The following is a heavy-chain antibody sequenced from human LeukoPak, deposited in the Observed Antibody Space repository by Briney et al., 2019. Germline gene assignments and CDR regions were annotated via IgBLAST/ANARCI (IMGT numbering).Heavy chain of an antibody. D-gene: IGHD3-22*01. Sequence: SETLSLTCTVSGGSISSYYWSWIRQPPRKGLEWIGYIYYSGSTNYNPSLKSRVTISVDTSKNQFSLKLSSVTAADTAVYYCAKPHYYDSSGYYYGDYFDYWGQGTLVTVSS. CDR1: GGSISSYY. V-gene: IGHV4-59*01. CDR3: AKPHYYDSSGYYYGDYFDY. CDR2: IYYSGST. J-gene: IGHJ4*02.